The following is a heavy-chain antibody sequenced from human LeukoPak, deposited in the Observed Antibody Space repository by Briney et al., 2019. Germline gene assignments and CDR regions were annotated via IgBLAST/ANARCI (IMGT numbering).Heavy chain of an antibody. CDR2: IKEDGSEK. CDR3: ARDATNMATVVLYGFDI. CDR1: GFTFSTYW. D-gene: IGHD4-23*01. V-gene: IGHV3-7*01. J-gene: IGHJ3*02. Sequence: GGSLRLSCAASGFTFSTYWMNWVRQAPGKGLEWVANIKEDGSEKYYVDSVKGRFTISRDNAKNSLYLQMNSLRAEGTAMYYCARDATNMATVVLYGFDIWGQGTIVTVSS.